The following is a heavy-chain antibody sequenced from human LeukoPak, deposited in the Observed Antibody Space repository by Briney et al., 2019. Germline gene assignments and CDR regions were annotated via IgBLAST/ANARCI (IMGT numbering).Heavy chain of an antibody. CDR2: IYYSGST. V-gene: IGHV4-59*12. D-gene: IGHD5-12*01. J-gene: IGHJ4*02. CDR1: GGSTSSYY. Sequence: SETLSLTCTVSGGSTSSYYWSWIRQPPGKGLEWIGYIYYSGSTNYNPSLKSRVTISVDTSKNQFSLKLSSVTAADTTVYYCARGRYSGYDWVDYWGQGTLVTVSS. CDR3: ARGRYSGYDWVDY.